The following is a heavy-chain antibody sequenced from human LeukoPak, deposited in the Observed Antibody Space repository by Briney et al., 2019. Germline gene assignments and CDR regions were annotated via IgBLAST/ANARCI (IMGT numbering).Heavy chain of an antibody. Sequence: SGGSLRLSCAASGFTFSTYWMHWVRHAPGKGLVWVSRINSDGSSTSYADSVKGRFTISRDNAKNTLYLQMNSLSAEDTAVYYCARDRGYGYLFDYWGQGTLVTVSS. V-gene: IGHV3-74*01. D-gene: IGHD5-18*01. CDR1: GFTFSTYW. CDR3: ARDRGYGYLFDY. CDR2: INSDGSST. J-gene: IGHJ4*02.